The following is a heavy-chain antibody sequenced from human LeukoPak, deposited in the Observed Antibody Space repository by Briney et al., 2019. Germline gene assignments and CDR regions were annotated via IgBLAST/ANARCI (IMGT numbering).Heavy chain of an antibody. Sequence: SETLSLTCTVSGGSISSYYWSWIRQPPGKGLEWIGYIYYSGSTNYNPSLKSRVTISVDTSKNQFSLKLSSVTAADTAVYYCARDFLSVLLWFGESPISKNWFDPWGQGTLVTVSS. V-gene: IGHV4-59*01. CDR2: IYYSGST. D-gene: IGHD3-10*01. J-gene: IGHJ5*02. CDR3: ARDFLSVLLWFGESPISKNWFDP. CDR1: GGSISSYY.